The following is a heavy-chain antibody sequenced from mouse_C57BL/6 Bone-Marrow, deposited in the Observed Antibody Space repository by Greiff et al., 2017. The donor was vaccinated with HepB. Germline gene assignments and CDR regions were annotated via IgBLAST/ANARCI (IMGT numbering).Heavy chain of an antibody. CDR1: GFTFSSYT. V-gene: IGHV5-9*01. Sequence: EVMLVESGGGLVKPGGSLKLSCAASGFTFSSYTMSWVRQTPEKRLEWVATISGGGGNTYYPDSVKGRFTISRDNAKNTLYLQMSSLRSEDTALYYCARYPYFDYWGQGTTLTVSS. J-gene: IGHJ2*01. D-gene: IGHD5-1*01. CDR2: ISGGGGNT. CDR3: ARYPYFDY.